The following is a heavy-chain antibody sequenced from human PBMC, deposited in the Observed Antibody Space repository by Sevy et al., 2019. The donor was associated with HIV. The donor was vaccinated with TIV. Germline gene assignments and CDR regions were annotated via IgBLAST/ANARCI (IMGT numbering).Heavy chain of an antibody. CDR2: VDHSGGT. CDR3: ARGRSPKRLPLLYSGYDHMTSHFFDY. J-gene: IGHJ4*02. D-gene: IGHD5-12*01. Sequence: SETLSLTCAVYGESVSSSYWTWIRQPPGGGLDWVGEVDHSGGTSYNPSLKSRATLSLDTSKTQFSLKVNSVTAADTAVYFCARGRSPKRLPLLYSGYDHMTSHFFDYWGQGALVTVSS. V-gene: IGHV4-34*01. CDR1: GESVSSSY.